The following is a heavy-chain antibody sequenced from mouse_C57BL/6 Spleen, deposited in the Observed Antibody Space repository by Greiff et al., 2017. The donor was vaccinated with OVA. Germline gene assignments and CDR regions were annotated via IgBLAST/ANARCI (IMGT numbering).Heavy chain of an antibody. V-gene: IGHV5-12*01. CDR2: ISNGGGST. CDR1: GFTFSDYY. Sequence: EVKLMESGGGLVQPGGSLKLSCAASGFTFSDYYMYWVRQTPEKRLEWVAYISNGGGSTYYPDTVKGRFTISRENAKNTLYLQMSRLKSEDTAMYNCARQGGTGDYAMDTWGQGTSVTVSS. CDR3: ARQGGTGDYAMDT. D-gene: IGHD4-1*01. J-gene: IGHJ4*01.